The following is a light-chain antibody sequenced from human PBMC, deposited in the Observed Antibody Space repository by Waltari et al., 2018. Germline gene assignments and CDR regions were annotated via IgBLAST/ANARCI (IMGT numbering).Light chain of an antibody. CDR2: ADD. CDR3: AAWDDSLKGVL. Sequence: QSVLTQTPSVSEAPRQRVTISCSGSRSNIGNNAVNWYQQVPGKAPKLLVFADDLLPSGVSDRFSGSKSGTSASLAIRGLRSEDEGVYFCAAWDDSLKGVLFGGGTKLTVL. V-gene: IGLV1-36*01. CDR1: RSNIGNNA. J-gene: IGLJ2*01.